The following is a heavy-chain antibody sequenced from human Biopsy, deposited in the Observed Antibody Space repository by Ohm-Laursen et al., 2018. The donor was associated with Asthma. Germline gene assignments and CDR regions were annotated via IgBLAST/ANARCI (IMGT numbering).Heavy chain of an antibody. CDR3: ARWGSFGFDY. D-gene: IGHD7-27*01. CDR2: IYYSGST. CDR1: GGSISSGGYY. J-gene: IGHJ4*02. V-gene: IGHV4-31*11. Sequence: TLSLNCAVSGGSISSGGYYWSWIRQHPGKGLEWIGYIYYSGSTYYNPSLKSRVTISVDTSKNQFSLNLSSVTAADTAVYYCARWGSFGFDYWGQGTLVTVSS.